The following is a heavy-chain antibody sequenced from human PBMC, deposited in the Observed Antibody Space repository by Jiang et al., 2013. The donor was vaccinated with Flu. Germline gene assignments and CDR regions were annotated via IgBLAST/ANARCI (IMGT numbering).Heavy chain of an antibody. V-gene: IGHV4-59*01. J-gene: IGHJ4*02. CDR3: ARPFSYSSDLGY. D-gene: IGHD3-22*01. CDR1: WLHHYLL. CDR2: TYYSRST. Sequence: PGLVKLRDPVPHLHCLWWLHHYLLLELDPAGPGKGLEWIGNTYYSRSTNYNPSLKSRVTISLDTSKNQFSLKLSSVTAADTAVYYCARPFSYSSDLGYWGQGTLVTVSS.